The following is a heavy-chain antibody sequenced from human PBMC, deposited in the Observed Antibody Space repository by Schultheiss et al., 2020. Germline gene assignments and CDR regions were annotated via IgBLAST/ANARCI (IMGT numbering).Heavy chain of an antibody. CDR1: GYTFTSYG. V-gene: IGHV1-8*02. CDR2: INPSGGNT. J-gene: IGHJ4*02. D-gene: IGHD3-10*01. Sequence: ASVKVSCKASGYTFTSYGISWVRQATGQGLEWMGIINPSGGNTGYAQKFQGRVTMTRNTSISTAYMELSSLRSEDTAVYYCAREAPLMGARGFDYWGQGTLVNVSS. CDR3: AREAPLMGARGFDY.